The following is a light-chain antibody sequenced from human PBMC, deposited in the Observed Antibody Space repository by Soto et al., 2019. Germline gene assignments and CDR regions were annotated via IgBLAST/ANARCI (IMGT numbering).Light chain of an antibody. CDR3: QTWGTGIHVV. J-gene: IGLJ2*01. CDR2: LNSDGSH. V-gene: IGLV4-69*01. Sequence: QLVLTQSPSASASLGASVKLTCTLSSGHRSYAIAWHQQQPEKGPRFLMKLNSDGSHRNGDGIPDRFSGSSSGAERYLTISSLQSEDEADYYCQTWGTGIHVVFGGGTKLTVL. CDR1: SGHRSYA.